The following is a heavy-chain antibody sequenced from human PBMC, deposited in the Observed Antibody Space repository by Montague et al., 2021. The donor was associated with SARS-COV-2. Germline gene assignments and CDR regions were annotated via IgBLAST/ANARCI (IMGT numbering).Heavy chain of an antibody. Sequence: SETLSLTCTVSGDSISSGGYFWGWIRQPPGKGLEWIASIHIGGTSXLXXSLKSRVTISIDSSKNQFSLNVTSVTAADTAVYFCARSRDWYLGNWGQGTLATVSS. V-gene: IGHV4-39*07. CDR1: GDSISSGGYF. D-gene: IGHD3-9*01. CDR2: IHIGGTS. J-gene: IGHJ4*02. CDR3: ARSRDWYLGN.